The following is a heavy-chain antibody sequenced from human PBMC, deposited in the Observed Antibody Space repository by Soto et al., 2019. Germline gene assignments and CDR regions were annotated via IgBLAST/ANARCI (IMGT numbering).Heavy chain of an antibody. CDR2: IKEDGSAK. CDR3: VRSLGYGDY. Sequence: EVPLVESGGALVQPGGSLRLSCATSGFTFSRYWMIWIRQAPGKGLEWVAGIKEDGSAKQYVESVKGRFTISRDNAKNSLYLQMDSLRAEDTAVYYCVRSLGYGDYWGQGTLVAVSS. D-gene: IGHD3-16*01. V-gene: IGHV3-7*01. J-gene: IGHJ4*02. CDR1: GFTFSRYW.